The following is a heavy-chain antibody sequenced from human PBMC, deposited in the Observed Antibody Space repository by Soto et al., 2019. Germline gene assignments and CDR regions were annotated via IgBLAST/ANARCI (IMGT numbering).Heavy chain of an antibody. D-gene: IGHD3-3*01. CDR2: IGGGGDT. CDR3: AKEARLLDVWSGHDS. Sequence: DVQLLQSGGGLVQPGGSLRLSCAASGFAFSSYSMAWVRQTPEKGLEWVSAIGGGGDTHYAESVEGRFTISRDNSKNTLYLEMNSLRADDTAAYFCAKEARLLDVWSGHDSWRQGTLVTVTS. CDR1: GFAFSSYS. V-gene: IGHV3-23*01. J-gene: IGHJ5*02.